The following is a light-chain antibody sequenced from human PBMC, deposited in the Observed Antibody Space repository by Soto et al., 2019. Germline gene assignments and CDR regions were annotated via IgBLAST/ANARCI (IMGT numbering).Light chain of an antibody. Sequence: DIQMTQSPSTLSASVGDRVTITCRASHSIDIWLAWYQQKPGKAPKLLIYKASILESGVPSRFSGSGYGTEFTLTISSLQPDDVATYYGHDYSSYPWTFGQGTKVEIK. CDR1: HSIDIW. V-gene: IGKV1-5*03. CDR3: HDYSSYPWT. J-gene: IGKJ1*01. CDR2: KAS.